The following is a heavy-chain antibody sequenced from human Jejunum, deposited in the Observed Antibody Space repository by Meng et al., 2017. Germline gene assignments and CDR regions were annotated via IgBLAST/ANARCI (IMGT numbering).Heavy chain of an antibody. J-gene: IGHJ5*02. CDR1: GFTFRNYG. V-gene: IGHV3-33*01. CDR2: IWHDATNK. D-gene: IGHD6-19*01. CDR3: ARAVRGSAWSPVWEKNWFDP. Sequence: GGSLRLSCAGSGFTFRNYGLHWVRQAPGRGLEWVAVIWHDATNKYFADSVKGRFTISRDTSANTVWLQMNSLTAEDTAVYYCARAVRGSAWSPVWEKNWFDPWGQGSRVTVSS.